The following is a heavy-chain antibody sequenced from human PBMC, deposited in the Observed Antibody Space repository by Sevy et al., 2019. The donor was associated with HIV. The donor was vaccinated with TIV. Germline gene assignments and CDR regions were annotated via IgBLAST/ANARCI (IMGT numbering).Heavy chain of an antibody. J-gene: IGHJ5*01. D-gene: IGHD2-8*01. CDR2: MSNSGST. V-gene: IGHV4-39*02. Sequence: SETLSLTCTVSGDSVTTNTYFWGWIRQPPGKGLEWLGSMSNSGSTYYNPSLKSRVTISIDTSKNQFSLRLTSVTAADTAVYYCARETKGYLVLMQWFDSWGQGTLVTVSS. CDR3: ARETKGYLVLMQWFDS. CDR1: GDSVTTNTYF.